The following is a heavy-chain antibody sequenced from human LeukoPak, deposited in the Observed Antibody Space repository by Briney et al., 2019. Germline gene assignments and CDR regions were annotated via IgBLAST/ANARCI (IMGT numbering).Heavy chain of an antibody. CDR1: GGSFSGYY. J-gene: IGHJ4*02. Sequence: SETLSLTCAVYGGSFSGYYWSWIRQPPGKGLEWIGEINHSESTYYNPSLKSRVTISVDTSKNQFSLKLSSVTAADTAVYYCARHYRGTVALYYFDYWGQGTLVTVSS. D-gene: IGHD4-23*01. V-gene: IGHV4-34*01. CDR3: ARHYRGTVALYYFDY. CDR2: INHSEST.